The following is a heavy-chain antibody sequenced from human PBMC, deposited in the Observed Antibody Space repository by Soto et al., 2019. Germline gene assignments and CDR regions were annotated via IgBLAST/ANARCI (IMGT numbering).Heavy chain of an antibody. CDR1: GDSVSSADAT. CDR3: AKDYWYGFDI. CDR2: TYYRSKWYN. D-gene: IGHD2-15*01. Sequence: SQTLSLTCAISGDSVSSADATWNWIRQSPSRGLEWLGRTYYRSKWYNDYTASVKSRITINPDTSKNQFSLQLNSVTPEDTAVYYCAKDYWYGFDIWGQGTMVTVSS. J-gene: IGHJ3*02. V-gene: IGHV6-1*01.